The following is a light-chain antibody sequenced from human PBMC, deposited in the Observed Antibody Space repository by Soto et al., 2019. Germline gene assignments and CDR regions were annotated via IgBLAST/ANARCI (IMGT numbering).Light chain of an antibody. CDR2: KAS. J-gene: IGKJ1*01. Sequence: DIQMTQSPSTLSASVGDRVTITCRASQSISSWLAWYQQKPGKAPKLLIYKASTLKSGVPSRFSGSGSGTEFTLTISSRRPDDFATYYCQHYNSYSEAFGQGTKVDIK. V-gene: IGKV1-5*03. CDR1: QSISSW. CDR3: QHYNSYSEA.